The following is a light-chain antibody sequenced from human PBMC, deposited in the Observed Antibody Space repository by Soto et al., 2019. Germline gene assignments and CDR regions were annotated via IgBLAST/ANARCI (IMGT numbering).Light chain of an antibody. V-gene: IGKV1-5*01. J-gene: IGKJ1*01. CDR2: EAS. CDR1: QSISSW. Sequence: DIQMTQSPSTLSASVGDRVTITCRAGQSISSWLAWYQQKPGKAPELLMYEASSLESGVPSRFSGRASGNEFTLTIRRLQPDDFATHYCQQYNSYPGTFGQGTKV. CDR3: QQYNSYPGT.